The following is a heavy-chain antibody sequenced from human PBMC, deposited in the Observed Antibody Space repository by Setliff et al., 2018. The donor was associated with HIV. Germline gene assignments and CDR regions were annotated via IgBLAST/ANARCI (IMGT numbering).Heavy chain of an antibody. CDR2: IRYDGSND. CDR1: GFTFSNYG. V-gene: IGHV3-30*02. D-gene: IGHD6-19*01. CDR3: AKDGGVAVAAFDY. J-gene: IGHJ4*02. Sequence: GGSLRLSCAASGFTFSNYGMHWVRQAPGKGREWVAFIRYDGSNDYYADSVKDRFTVSRDNSKNTLYLQMNSLRPEDTSVYYCAKDGGVAVAAFDYWGQGNLVTVSS.